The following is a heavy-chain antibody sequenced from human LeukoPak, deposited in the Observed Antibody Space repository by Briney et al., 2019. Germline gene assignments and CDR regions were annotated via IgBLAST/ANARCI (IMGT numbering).Heavy chain of an antibody. CDR3: ARNNGDRDYGSGTNWFDP. D-gene: IGHD3-10*01. CDR1: GYTFTSYD. V-gene: IGHV1-8*01. CDR2: MNPNSGNT. Sequence: GASVKVSCKASGYTFTSYDINWVRQATGQGREWMGWMNPNSGNTGYAQKFQGRVTMTRNTSISTAYMELSSLRSEDTAVYYCARNNGDRDYGSGTNWFDPWGQGTLVTVSS. J-gene: IGHJ5*02.